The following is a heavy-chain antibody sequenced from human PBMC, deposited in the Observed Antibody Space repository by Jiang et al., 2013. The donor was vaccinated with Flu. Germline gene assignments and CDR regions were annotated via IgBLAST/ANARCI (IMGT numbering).Heavy chain of an antibody. CDR3: ARGYGSGRYSYFDY. J-gene: IGHJ4*02. D-gene: IGHD3-10*01. Sequence: QLVESGGEVKKPGASVKVSCKASGYSFINYGISWVRQAPGQGLEWMGWISAYNGDADYAQKFQGSVSMTTDTSTSTVYMELRSLRSDDTAVYYCARGYGSGRYSYFDYWGQGTLVTVSS. V-gene: IGHV1-18*01. CDR2: ISAYNGDA. CDR1: GYSFINYG.